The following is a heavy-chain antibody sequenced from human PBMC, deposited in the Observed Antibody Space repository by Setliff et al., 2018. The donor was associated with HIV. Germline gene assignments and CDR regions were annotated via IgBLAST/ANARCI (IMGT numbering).Heavy chain of an antibody. CDR3: ARVSQSEQWLVEEGDDYYYSYMDV. D-gene: IGHD6-19*01. CDR2: IYYGGTT. J-gene: IGHJ6*03. CDR1: GGSFSSYY. Sequence: PSETLSLTCAVYGGSFSSYYWGWIRQPPGKGLEWIGSIYYGGTTYYNPSLKSRVTISVDTSKSQFSLKVSSVTAADTAVYYCARVSQSEQWLVEEGDDYYYSYMDVWGKGTTVTVSS. V-gene: IGHV4-39*07.